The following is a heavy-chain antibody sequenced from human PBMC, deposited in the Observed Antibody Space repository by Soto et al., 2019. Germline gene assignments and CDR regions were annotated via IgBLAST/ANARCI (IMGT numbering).Heavy chain of an antibody. CDR2: IYYSGST. J-gene: IGHJ4*02. V-gene: IGHV4-59*01. D-gene: IGHD6-6*01. Sequence: SETLSLTCTVSGGSISSYYWSWIRQPPGKGLEWIGYIYYSGSTNYNPSLKSRVTISVDTSKNQLSLKLSSVTAADTAVYYCARGAARGSSLFDYWGQGTLVTVSS. CDR3: ARGAARGSSLFDY. CDR1: GGSISSYY.